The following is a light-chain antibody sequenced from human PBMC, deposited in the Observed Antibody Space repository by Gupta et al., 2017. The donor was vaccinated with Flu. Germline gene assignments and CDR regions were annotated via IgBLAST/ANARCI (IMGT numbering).Light chain of an antibody. CDR3: FQSVQIPHS. Sequence: EIVLTQSPLSLIVSPGEPASISCTSSESPLHSRGDHCLDWYLQKPGQSPQLLIYLTSKRASGVPDRFSGSGSGTDFTLRITRVEPEHVGVYFCFQSVQIPHSFGQGTKLELK. CDR1: ESPLHSRGDHC. V-gene: IGKV2-28*01. CDR2: LTS. J-gene: IGKJ2*03.